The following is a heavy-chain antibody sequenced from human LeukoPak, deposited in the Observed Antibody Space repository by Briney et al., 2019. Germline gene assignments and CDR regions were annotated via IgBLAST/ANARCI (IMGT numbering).Heavy chain of an antibody. CDR1: AFNFGSYE. V-gene: IGHV3-48*03. D-gene: IGHD1-1*01. Sequence: PGGSLRLSCAASAFNFGSYEMNWVRQAPGKGLEWVSDISSGGDTMYYADSVKGRFTISRDNAKNSLYLQMNSLRAEDTAVYYCARGLLYAGTTGYWGQGTLVTASS. CDR2: ISSGGDTM. J-gene: IGHJ4*02. CDR3: ARGLLYAGTTGY.